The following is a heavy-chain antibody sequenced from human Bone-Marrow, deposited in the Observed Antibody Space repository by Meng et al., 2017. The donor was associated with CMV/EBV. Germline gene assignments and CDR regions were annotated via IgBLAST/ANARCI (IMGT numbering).Heavy chain of an antibody. CDR3: ARDSEGSDSSGRSPYFFDY. CDR2: ISSSSSYI. D-gene: IGHD3-22*01. J-gene: IGHJ4*01. V-gene: IGHV3-21*01. CDR1: GFTFSSYS. Sequence: GGSLRLSCAASGFTFSSYSMNWVRQAPGKGLEWVSSISSSSSYIYYADSVKGRFTISRDNSKKKIYLQMNSLRTEDTAMYYCARDSEGSDSSGRSPYFFDYWGRGTLVTVSS.